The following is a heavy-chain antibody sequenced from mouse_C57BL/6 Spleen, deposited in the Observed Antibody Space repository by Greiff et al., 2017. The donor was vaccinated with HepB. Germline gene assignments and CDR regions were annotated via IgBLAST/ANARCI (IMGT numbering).Heavy chain of an antibody. D-gene: IGHD1-1*01. CDR1: GYTFTSYW. J-gene: IGHJ3*01. Sequence: VQLQQPGAELVRPGTSVKLSCKASGYTFTSYWMHWVKQRPGQGLEWIGVIDPSDSYTNYNQKFKGKATLTVDTSSSTAYMQLSSLTSEYSAVYYCARGGLLRYPAWFAYWGQGTLVTVSA. CDR2: IDPSDSYT. CDR3: ARGGLLRYPAWFAY. V-gene: IGHV1-59*01.